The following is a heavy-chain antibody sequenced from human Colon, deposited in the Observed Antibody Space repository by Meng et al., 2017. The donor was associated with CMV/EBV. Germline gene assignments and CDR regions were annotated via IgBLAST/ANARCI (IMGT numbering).Heavy chain of an antibody. V-gene: IGHV3-7*01. CDR2: IKQDGSQK. J-gene: IGHJ4*02. CDR3: ARDTLPIDFWSGYMT. Sequence: GESLKISCAASRFSFSSYSMRWARQAPGKGLEWVANIKQDGSQKYFVDSVKGRFTISRDNAKNSLFLQMNSLRAEDTAVYYCARDTLPIDFWSGYMTWGQGTLVTVSS. D-gene: IGHD3-3*01. CDR1: RFSFSSYS.